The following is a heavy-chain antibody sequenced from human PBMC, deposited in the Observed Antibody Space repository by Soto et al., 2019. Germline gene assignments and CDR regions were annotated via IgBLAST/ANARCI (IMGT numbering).Heavy chain of an antibody. CDR3: ARDGMDDVVVAASYGMDV. CDR2: INPSGGST. D-gene: IGHD2-15*01. J-gene: IGHJ6*02. Sequence: ASVKVSCKASGYTFTSYYMHWVRQAPGQGLEWMGIINPSGGSTSYARKFQGRVTMTRDTSTSTVYMELSSLRPEDTAVYYCARDGMDDVVVAASYGMDVWGQGTTVTVSS. CDR1: GYTFTSYY. V-gene: IGHV1-46*01.